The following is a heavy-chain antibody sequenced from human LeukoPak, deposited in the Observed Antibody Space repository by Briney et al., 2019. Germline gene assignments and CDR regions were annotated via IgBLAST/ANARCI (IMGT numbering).Heavy chain of an antibody. CDR3: ARGDFDDYGDYVDAFEF. D-gene: IGHD4-17*01. Sequence: GGSLRLSCAASGFTFSSYWMSWVGRAPGKGRKGGANKRPDGSEKYCVGSVKGRFTISRDNAKNSLYLQMNSLRAEDTAVYYCARGDFDDYGDYVDAFEFWGQGTMVTVSA. CDR2: KRPDGSEK. CDR1: GFTFSSYW. V-gene: IGHV3-7*01. J-gene: IGHJ3*01.